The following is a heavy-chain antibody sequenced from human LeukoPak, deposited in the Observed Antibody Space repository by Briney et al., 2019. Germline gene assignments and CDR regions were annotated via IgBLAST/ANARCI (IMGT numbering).Heavy chain of an antibody. Sequence: SETLSLTCTVSGGSISSGSYYWSWIRQPAGKGLEWIGRIYTSGSTNYNPSLKSRVTISLDTSKNQFSLKLTSVTAADTAVYYCARLGGYSGYDLDCWGQGTLVTVSS. V-gene: IGHV4-61*02. CDR3: ARLGGYSGYDLDC. CDR1: GGSISSGSYY. D-gene: IGHD5-12*01. CDR2: IYTSGST. J-gene: IGHJ4*02.